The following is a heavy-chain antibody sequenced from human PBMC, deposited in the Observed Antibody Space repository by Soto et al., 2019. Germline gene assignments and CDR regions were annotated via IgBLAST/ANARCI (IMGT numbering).Heavy chain of an antibody. D-gene: IGHD1-1*01. CDR2: MHYSGAT. CDR1: GGSSSSSTYS. J-gene: IGHJ5*02. Sequence: SETLSLTCTASGGSSSSSTYSWGWIRQPPGKGLEWIGSMHYSGATYYNPSLKSRVSISVDTSKSQFSLKLTFVTAADTAVYFCAGQGNNSSRRLSWFDPWGQGTLVTVSS. CDR3: AGQGNNSSRRLSWFDP. V-gene: IGHV4-39*01.